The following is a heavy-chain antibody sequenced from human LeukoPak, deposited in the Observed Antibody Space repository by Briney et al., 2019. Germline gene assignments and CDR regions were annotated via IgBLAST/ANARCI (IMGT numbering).Heavy chain of an antibody. CDR3: ARPNFWSGYYQGY. Sequence: ASVKVSCKASGYTFTGYYMHWARQAPGQGLEWMGWINPNSGDTNYAQKFQGRVTMTRDTSISTAYMELSRLRSDDTAVYYCARPNFWSGYYQGYWGQGTLVTVSS. V-gene: IGHV1-2*02. CDR2: INPNSGDT. CDR1: GYTFTGYY. J-gene: IGHJ4*02. D-gene: IGHD3-3*01.